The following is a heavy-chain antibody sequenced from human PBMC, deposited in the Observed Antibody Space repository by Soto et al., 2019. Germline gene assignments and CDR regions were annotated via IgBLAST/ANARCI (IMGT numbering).Heavy chain of an antibody. J-gene: IGHJ4*02. Sequence: SETLSLTCTVSGGSISSGDYYWSWIRQPPGKGLEWIGYIYYSGSTYYNPSLKSRVTISVDTSKNQFSLKLSSVTAADTAVYYCARSISGYSSSWQDYWGQGTLVPVYS. CDR2: IYYSGST. CDR1: GGSISSGDYY. D-gene: IGHD6-13*01. CDR3: ARSISGYSSSWQDY. V-gene: IGHV4-30-4*01.